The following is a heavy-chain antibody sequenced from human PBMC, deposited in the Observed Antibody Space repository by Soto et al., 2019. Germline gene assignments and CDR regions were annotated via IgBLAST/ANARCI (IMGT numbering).Heavy chain of an antibody. J-gene: IGHJ1*01. D-gene: IGHD6-13*01. Sequence: QVQLVQSGAEVKKPGASVKVSCKASGYTFTSYYMHWVRQAPGRGLEWMAIINPNGGSTNYAQEFQGRVTVTRDTSTTTVYMELSSLRSEDTAIYYCARHLTAAEHWGQGTLLTVSS. CDR2: INPNGGST. CDR3: ARHLTAAEH. CDR1: GYTFTSYY. V-gene: IGHV1-46*01.